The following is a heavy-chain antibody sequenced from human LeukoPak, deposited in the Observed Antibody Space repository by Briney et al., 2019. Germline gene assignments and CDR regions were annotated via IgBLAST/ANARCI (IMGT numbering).Heavy chain of an antibody. CDR1: GYTFTDYY. J-gene: IGHJ3*02. D-gene: IGHD3-22*01. Sequence: ASVTVSCKAPGYTFTDYYIHWVRQAPGQGLEWMGCINPDSGGTKYGQKFQGRVTMTRDTSINTAYMELSRLRSDDTAVYYCAREYYDSSGIKYALDIWGQGTMVTVSS. V-gene: IGHV1-2*02. CDR2: INPDSGGT. CDR3: AREYYDSSGIKYALDI.